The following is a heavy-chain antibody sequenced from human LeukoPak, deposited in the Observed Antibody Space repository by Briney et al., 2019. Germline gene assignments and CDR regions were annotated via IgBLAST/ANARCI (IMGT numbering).Heavy chain of an antibody. D-gene: IGHD7-27*01. CDR3: AKDPNWGGGY. V-gene: IGHV3-23*01. J-gene: IGHJ4*02. Sequence: GGSLRLSCAASGFTFSSHPMSWVRQVPGMGLDWVSTISANGASTYYADSVKGRLTISRDNSNNILYLQMNSLRVEDTAIYYCAKDPNWGGGYWGQGTLLTVSS. CDR2: ISANGAST. CDR1: GFTFSSHP.